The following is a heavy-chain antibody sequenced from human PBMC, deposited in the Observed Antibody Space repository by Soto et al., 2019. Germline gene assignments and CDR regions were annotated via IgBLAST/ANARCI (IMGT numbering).Heavy chain of an antibody. D-gene: IGHD1-1*01. J-gene: IGHJ4*02. V-gene: IGHV3-23*01. CDR1: GFTFDNYA. CDR2: ISDRGDTT. Sequence: EVQLLESGGGLVQPGGSLRLSCAASGFTFDNYAMSWVRQAPGKGLEWVSGISDRGDTTHYADSVKGRFTISRDTSKNTLYLQLNTLRADDTAVYYCAKDKPGTTSFDYWGQGTLVTVSS. CDR3: AKDKPGTTSFDY.